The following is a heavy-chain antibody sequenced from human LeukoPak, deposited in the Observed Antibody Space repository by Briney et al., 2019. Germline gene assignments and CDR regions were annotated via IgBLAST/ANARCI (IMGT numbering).Heavy chain of an antibody. CDR2: IHYSGTT. V-gene: IGHV4-39*01. Sequence: SETLSLTCTVSGGSISSGNYYWGWIRQPPGKGLDWIASIHYSGTTYYNPSLKSRVTISVDTSKNQFSLKLSSVTAADTAVYYCARQASMVRGVTLFDPWGQGTLVTVSS. D-gene: IGHD3-10*01. CDR1: GGSISSGNYY. CDR3: ARQASMVRGVTLFDP. J-gene: IGHJ5*02.